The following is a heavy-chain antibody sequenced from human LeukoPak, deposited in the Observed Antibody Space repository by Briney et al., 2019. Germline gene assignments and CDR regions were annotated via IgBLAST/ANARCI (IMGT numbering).Heavy chain of an antibody. CDR2: IYYSGST. CDR1: GGSISSGDYY. V-gene: IGHV4-30-4*01. D-gene: IGHD6-19*01. Sequence: PSETLSLTCTVSGGSISSGDYYWSWIRQPPGKGLEWIGYIYYSGSTYYNPSLKSRVTISVDTSKNQFSLKLISVTAADTAVYYCARAARGSGWSWFWFDPWGQGTLVTVSS. J-gene: IGHJ5*02. CDR3: ARAARGSGWSWFWFDP.